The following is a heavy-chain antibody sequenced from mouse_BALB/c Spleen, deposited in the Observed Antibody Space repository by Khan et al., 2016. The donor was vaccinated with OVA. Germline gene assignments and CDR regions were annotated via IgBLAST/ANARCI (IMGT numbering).Heavy chain of an antibody. Sequence: QVQLKQSGAELAKPGASVKMSCKASGYTFINYWILWVKQRPGQGLEWIGYIKPSTGYTEYNQNFKDKATLTADKSSSTAYMQLSSLTSEDSAVYYCARRGLRWDFDYWGQGTTLTVSS. V-gene: IGHV1-7*01. D-gene: IGHD1-1*01. J-gene: IGHJ2*01. CDR1: GYTFINYW. CDR2: IKPSTGYT. CDR3: ARRGLRWDFDY.